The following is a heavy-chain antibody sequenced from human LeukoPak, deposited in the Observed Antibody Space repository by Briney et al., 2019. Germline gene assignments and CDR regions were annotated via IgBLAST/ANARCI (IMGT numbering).Heavy chain of an antibody. V-gene: IGHV3-13*04. CDR2: ISTTEDT. J-gene: IGHJ4*02. CDR3: ARGRSGSYFDS. CDR1: GFTFSTYD. D-gene: IGHD1-26*01. Sequence: PGGSLRLSCAASGFTFSTYDMHWGRQATGKGLEWVSAISTTEDTYYPCSVKGRFTISRENAKSSLYLQMNSLSAEDTAVYYCARGRSGSYFDSWGQGTLVAVSS.